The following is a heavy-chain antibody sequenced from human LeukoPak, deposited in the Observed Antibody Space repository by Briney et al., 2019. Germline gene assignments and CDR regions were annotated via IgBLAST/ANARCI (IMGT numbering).Heavy chain of an antibody. D-gene: IGHD3-22*01. CDR1: GGSFSSSSYY. CDR2: IYYSGST. V-gene: IGHV4-39*01. CDR3: AGTYYYDGSGY. Sequence: PSETLSLTCTVSGGSFSSSSYYWGWLRQPPGTGLEWIGSIYYSGSTYYNPSLKSRVTISVDTSKNQFSLKLSSVTAADTAVYYCAGTYYYDGSGYWGQGTLVTVSS. J-gene: IGHJ4*02.